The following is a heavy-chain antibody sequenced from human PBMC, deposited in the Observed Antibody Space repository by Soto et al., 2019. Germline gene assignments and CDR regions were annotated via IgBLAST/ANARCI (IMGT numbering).Heavy chain of an antibody. Sequence: SLRLSCAASGFTFSSYGMHWVRQAPGKGLEWVSYISNGGSNIYYADSVKGRFTISRDNAKNSLYLQMNSLRAEDTAVYYCARGAGLRFLEWRKNWFDPWGQGTLVTVSS. J-gene: IGHJ5*02. CDR1: GFTFSSYG. CDR3: ARGAGLRFLEWRKNWFDP. V-gene: IGHV3-48*04. CDR2: ISNGGSNI. D-gene: IGHD3-3*01.